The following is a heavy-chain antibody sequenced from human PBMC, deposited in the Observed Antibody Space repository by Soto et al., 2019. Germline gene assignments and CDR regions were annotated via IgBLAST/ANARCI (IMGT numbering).Heavy chain of an antibody. CDR1: GFTFSSYG. D-gene: IGHD2-15*01. CDR3: AKGLHYCSGGSCQNWFDP. Sequence: GGSLRLSCAASGFTFSSYGMHWVHQAPGKGLEWVAVISYDGSNKYYADSVKGRFTISRDNSKNTLYLQMNSLRAEDTAVYYCAKGLHYCSGGSCQNWFDPWGQGTLVTVSS. V-gene: IGHV3-30*18. CDR2: ISYDGSNK. J-gene: IGHJ5*02.